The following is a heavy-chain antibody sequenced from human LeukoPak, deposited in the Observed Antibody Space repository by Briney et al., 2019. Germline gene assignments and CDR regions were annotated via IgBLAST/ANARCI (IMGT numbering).Heavy chain of an antibody. J-gene: IGHJ4*02. V-gene: IGHV3-23*01. D-gene: IGHD3-22*01. CDR1: GFTFSSYA. CDR3: ARGGYRAHYYDSSGPWGY. CDR2: LSGTGSPT. Sequence: GGSLRLSCAASGFTFSSYAMSWVRQAPGKGLEWVSALSGTGSPTYYADSVKGRFTISRDNSKNTLYLLMNSLRAEDTAVYYCARGGYRAHYYDSSGPWGYWGQGTLVTVSS.